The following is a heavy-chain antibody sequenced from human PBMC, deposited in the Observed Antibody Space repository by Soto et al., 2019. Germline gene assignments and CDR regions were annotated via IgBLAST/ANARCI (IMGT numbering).Heavy chain of an antibody. J-gene: IGHJ4*02. CDR1: GYTFTGYY. V-gene: IGHV1-2*02. CDR3: ARVSPGVVAPFDY. Sequence: GASVKVSCKASGYTFTGYYMHWVRQAPGQGLEWMGWINPNSGGTNYAQKFQGRVTMTRDTSISPAYMELSSRRSDDTAVYYCARVSPGVVAPFDYWGQGTLVTVSS. CDR2: INPNSGGT. D-gene: IGHD2-15*01.